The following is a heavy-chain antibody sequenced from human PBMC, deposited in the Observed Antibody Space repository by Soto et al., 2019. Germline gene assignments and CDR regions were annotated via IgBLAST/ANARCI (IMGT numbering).Heavy chain of an antibody. CDR2: ISAYNGNT. J-gene: IGHJ6*03. D-gene: IGHD6-19*01. Sequence: QDQLVQSGVEVKKPGASVKVSCKASGYSFTNYGITWVRQAPGQGFEWMGWISAYNGNTNYAQKFQGRVTMTTDASTRTAYLEWRSLRSDDTAVYYCARDRGVAPPVAGNTHYYYDMDVWGKGTTVTVSS. CDR1: GYSFTNYG. CDR3: ARDRGVAPPVAGNTHYYYDMDV. V-gene: IGHV1-18*01.